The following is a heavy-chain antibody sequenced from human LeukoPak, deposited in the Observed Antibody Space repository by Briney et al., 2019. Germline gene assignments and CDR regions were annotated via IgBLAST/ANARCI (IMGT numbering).Heavy chain of an antibody. CDR3: AKSTKSCSGGSCYSGFDY. CDR1: GFTFSSYA. V-gene: IGHV3-23*01. CDR2: FSGSGGST. D-gene: IGHD2-15*01. Sequence: GGSLRLSCAASGFTFSSYAMSWVRQAPGKGLEWVSTFSGSGGSTYYADSVKGRFTISRDNSRNTLYLQMNSLRAEDTAIYYCAKSTKSCSGGSCYSGFDYWGQGTLVTVSS. J-gene: IGHJ4*02.